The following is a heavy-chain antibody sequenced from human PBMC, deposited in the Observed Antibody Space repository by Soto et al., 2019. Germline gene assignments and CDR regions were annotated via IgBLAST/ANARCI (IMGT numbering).Heavy chain of an antibody. CDR1: GGSFSGYY. Sequence: QVQLQQWGAGLLKPSETLSLTCAVYGGSFSGYYWSWIRQPPGKGLEWIGEINHSGSTNYNPSLKSRVTISVDTSKNQFSLKLSSVTAADTAVYYCAKHGSGSGWYAGPHWFDPWGQGTLVTVSS. V-gene: IGHV4-34*01. CDR3: AKHGSGSGWYAGPHWFDP. CDR2: INHSGST. D-gene: IGHD6-19*01. J-gene: IGHJ5*02.